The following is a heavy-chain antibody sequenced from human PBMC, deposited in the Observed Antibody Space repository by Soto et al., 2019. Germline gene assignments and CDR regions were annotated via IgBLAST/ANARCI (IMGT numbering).Heavy chain of an antibody. CDR3: AREDYDSTFDY. Sequence: PSETLSLTCAVSGGSISSGGYSWSWIRQPPGKGLEWIGYIYHSGSTYYNPSLKSRVTISVDRSKNQFSLKLSSVTAADTAVYYCAREDYDSTFDYWGQGTLVTVS. D-gene: IGHD3-10*01. CDR2: IYHSGST. CDR1: GGSISSGGYS. J-gene: IGHJ4*02. V-gene: IGHV4-30-2*01.